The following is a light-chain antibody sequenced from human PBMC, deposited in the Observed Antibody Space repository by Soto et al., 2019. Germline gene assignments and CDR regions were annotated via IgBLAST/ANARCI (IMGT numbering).Light chain of an antibody. Sequence: EIVMTQSPATLSVSPGERATLSCRASQTVNSNLAWYQQKPGQTPRLLIYGAFTRATGIPARFSGSGSGTDFTLTIGSLQSEDFAVYYCQQYDNWPRTFGQGTKVEIK. CDR3: QQYDNWPRT. CDR2: GAF. CDR1: QTVNSN. J-gene: IGKJ1*01. V-gene: IGKV3D-15*01.